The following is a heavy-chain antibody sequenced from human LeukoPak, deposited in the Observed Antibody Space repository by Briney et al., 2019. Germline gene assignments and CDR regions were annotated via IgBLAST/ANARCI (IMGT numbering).Heavy chain of an antibody. J-gene: IGHJ5*02. CDR1: GGTFSSYA. V-gene: IGHV1-69*04. Sequence: SVKVSCKASGGTFSSYATSWVRQAPGQGLEWMGRIIPILGIANYAQKFQGRVTITADKSTSTAYMELSSLRSEDTAVYYCAVDIVATIDWFDPWGQGTLVTVSS. CDR2: IIPILGIA. CDR3: AVDIVATIDWFDP. D-gene: IGHD5-12*01.